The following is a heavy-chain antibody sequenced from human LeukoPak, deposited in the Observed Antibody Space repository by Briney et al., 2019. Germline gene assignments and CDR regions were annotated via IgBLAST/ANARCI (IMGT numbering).Heavy chain of an antibody. CDR1: GFTFSSYS. D-gene: IGHD6-13*01. CDR2: ISSSSSYI. V-gene: IGHV3-21*01. CDR3: ARDYGEAAAGTSYYYYMDV. J-gene: IGHJ6*03. Sequence: GGSLRLSCAASGFTFSSYSMNWVRQAPGKWLEWVSSISSSSSYIYYADSVKGRFTISRDNAKNSLYLQMNSLRAEDTAVYYCARDYGEAAAGTSYYYYMDVWGKGTTVTVSS.